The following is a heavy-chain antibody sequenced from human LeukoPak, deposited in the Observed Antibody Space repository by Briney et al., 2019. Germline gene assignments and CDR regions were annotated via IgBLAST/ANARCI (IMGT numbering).Heavy chain of an antibody. D-gene: IGHD2-15*01. CDR3: ARDLFSYTTLRYFDY. CDR2: IFYTGST. V-gene: IGHV4-39*02. Sequence: SETPSLTCAVSGDSISTTRYHWGWIRQPPGKGLEWMASIFYTGSTYYNSSLKSRVTISVDTSKNQFSLKLTSVTAADTAVYYCARDLFSYTTLRYFDYWGQGALVTVSS. J-gene: IGHJ4*02. CDR1: GDSISTTRYH.